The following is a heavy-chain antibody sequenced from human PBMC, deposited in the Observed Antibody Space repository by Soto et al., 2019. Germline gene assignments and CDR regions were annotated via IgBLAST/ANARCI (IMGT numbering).Heavy chain of an antibody. CDR2: IIPVSGTT. J-gene: IGHJ6*02. Sequence: SVKVSCKAPGATFGSYAVSWVRQAPGQGLEWMGGIIPVSGTTNYAQKFQGRVTITADESASTAYMELSSLRSEDTAVYYCARYCSSSTCRKNYYYGMDVWGQGTTVT. CDR1: GATFGSYA. D-gene: IGHD2-2*01. V-gene: IGHV1-69*13. CDR3: ARYCSSSTCRKNYYYGMDV.